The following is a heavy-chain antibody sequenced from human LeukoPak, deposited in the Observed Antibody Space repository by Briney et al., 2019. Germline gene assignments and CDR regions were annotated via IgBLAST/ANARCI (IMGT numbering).Heavy chain of an antibody. CDR2: IIPIFGTA. J-gene: IGHJ4*02. V-gene: IGHV1-69*13. CDR1: GGTFSSYA. CDR3: ARGMYYYDSSGPYFDY. D-gene: IGHD3-22*01. Sequence: SVKVSCKASGGTFSSYAISWVRQAPGQGLEWMGGIIPIFGTANYAQKFQGRVTITADESTSTAYMELSSLRSEDTAVYYCARGMYYYDSSGPYFDYWGQGTLVTVSS.